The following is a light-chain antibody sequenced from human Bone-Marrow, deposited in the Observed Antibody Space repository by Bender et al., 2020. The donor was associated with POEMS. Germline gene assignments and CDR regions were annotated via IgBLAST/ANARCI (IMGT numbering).Light chain of an antibody. CDR2: GNS. Sequence: QSLLTQPPSVSGAPGQRVTISCTGTSSNVGAGYDVHWYQQLPGTAPKVLISGNSNRPSGVPDRFSGSKSGTSASLAITDLQAEDEADYYCQSYDTSLRGSVFGGGTKLTVL. CDR1: SSNVGAGYD. V-gene: IGLV1-40*01. CDR3: QSYDTSLRGSV. J-gene: IGLJ3*02.